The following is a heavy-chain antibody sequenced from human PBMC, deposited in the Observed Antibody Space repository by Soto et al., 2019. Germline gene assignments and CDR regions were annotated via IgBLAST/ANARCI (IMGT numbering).Heavy chain of an antibody. CDR3: AREAGTWHLPLNWFDP. CDR1: GYTFTSYG. CDR2: INPYNGNT. J-gene: IGHJ5*02. D-gene: IGHD6-19*01. Sequence: ASVKVSCKASGYTFTSYGISWVRQAPGQGLEWMGWINPYNGNTNYAQKLQGRVTMTTDTSTSTAYMELRSLRSDDTAVYYCAREAGTWHLPLNWFDPWGQGTLVTVSS. V-gene: IGHV1-18*01.